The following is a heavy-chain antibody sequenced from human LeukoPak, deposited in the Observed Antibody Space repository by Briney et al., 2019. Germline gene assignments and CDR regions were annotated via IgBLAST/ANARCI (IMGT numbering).Heavy chain of an antibody. Sequence: SVKVSCKASGGTFSSYTISWVRQAPGQGLEWMGRIIPILGIANYAQKFQGRVTITADKSTSTAYMELSSLRSEDTAVYYCARVNGPPSYYYGMDVWGQGTTVTVSS. V-gene: IGHV1-69*02. CDR3: ARVNGPPSYYYGMDV. CDR1: GGTFSSYT. J-gene: IGHJ6*02. D-gene: IGHD1-14*01. CDR2: IIPILGIA.